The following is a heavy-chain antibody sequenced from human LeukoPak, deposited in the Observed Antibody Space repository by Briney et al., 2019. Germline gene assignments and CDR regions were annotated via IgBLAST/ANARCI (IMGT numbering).Heavy chain of an antibody. J-gene: IGHJ3*01. Sequence: SETLSLNSTVSGDSIYSSYWTWIRPPAEGGLEWIGIMYRHGRTNYNPSMNSRVTMSVDTSNNQFSLKLSSVTAADTAMYYCVRKTGGGAFDLWGQGTMVTVSS. CDR3: VRKTGGGAFDL. D-gene: IGHD2-15*01. CDR2: MYRHGRT. V-gene: IGHV4-4*07. CDR1: GDSIYSSY.